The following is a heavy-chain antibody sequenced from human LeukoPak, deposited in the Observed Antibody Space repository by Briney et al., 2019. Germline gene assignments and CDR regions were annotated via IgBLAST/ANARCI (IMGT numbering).Heavy chain of an antibody. CDR1: GYTFTGYY. Sequence: APVKVSCKASGYTFTGYYMHWVRQAPGQGLEWMGIINPSGGSTSYAQKFQGRVTMTRDTSTSTVYMELSSLRSEDTAVYYCARGRGSGWYRSSSYYFDYWGQGTLVTVSS. J-gene: IGHJ4*02. D-gene: IGHD6-19*01. V-gene: IGHV1-46*01. CDR2: INPSGGST. CDR3: ARGRGSGWYRSSSYYFDY.